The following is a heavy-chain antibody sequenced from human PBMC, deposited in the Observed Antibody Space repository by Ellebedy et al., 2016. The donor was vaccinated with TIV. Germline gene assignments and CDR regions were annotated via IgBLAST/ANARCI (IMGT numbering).Heavy chain of an antibody. D-gene: IGHD6-13*01. CDR3: ARLPIAATGTEPFGMDV. Sequence: AASVKVSCKASGYTFTGYYMQWVRQAPGQGLEWMGWINPSSGGTNYAQKFQDWVTMTRDTSISTVYMELSRLKSDDTAVYFCARLPIAATGTEPFGMDVWGQGTTVIVSS. CDR1: GYTFTGYY. V-gene: IGHV1-2*04. J-gene: IGHJ6*02. CDR2: INPSSGGT.